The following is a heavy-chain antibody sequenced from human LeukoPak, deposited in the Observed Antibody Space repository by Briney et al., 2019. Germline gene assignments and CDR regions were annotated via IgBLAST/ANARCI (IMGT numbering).Heavy chain of an antibody. Sequence: GGSLRLSCAASGFTFSSYDMHWVRQATGKGLEWVSAIGTAGDTYYPGSVKGRFTISRENAKNSLYLQMNSLRAGDTAVYYCARGSLEWLSSSYYYYGMDVWGQGTTVTVSS. V-gene: IGHV3-13*01. CDR3: ARGSLEWLSSSYYYYGMDV. CDR2: IGTAGDT. CDR1: GFTFSSYD. J-gene: IGHJ6*02. D-gene: IGHD3-3*01.